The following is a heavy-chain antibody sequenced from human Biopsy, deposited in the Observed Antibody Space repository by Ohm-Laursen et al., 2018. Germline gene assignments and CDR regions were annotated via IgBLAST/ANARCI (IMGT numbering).Heavy chain of an antibody. Sequence: SETLSLTCTVSGDSVSSGSVYWTWIRQPPGQGLEYIGYIYDRGSTANYNPSLESRVTMSVDMPKNQFSLKLSSVTAADTAIYYCARGMRSSGWPYFDSWGQGTLVTVSS. CDR1: GDSVSSGSVY. V-gene: IGHV4-61*01. CDR2: IYDRGSTA. D-gene: IGHD6-19*01. J-gene: IGHJ4*02. CDR3: ARGMRSSGWPYFDS.